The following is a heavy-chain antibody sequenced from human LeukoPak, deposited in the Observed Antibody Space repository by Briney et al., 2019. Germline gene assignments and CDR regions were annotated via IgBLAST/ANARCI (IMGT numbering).Heavy chain of an antibody. CDR1: GGSISSYY. CDR3: ARDPWGEKYFDY. D-gene: IGHD3-16*01. V-gene: IGHV4-59*01. Sequence: SETLSLTCTVSGGSISSYYWSWIRQPPGKGLEWIGYIYYSGSTNYNPSLKSRVTISVDTSKKQFSLKLSSVTAADTAVYYCARDPWGEKYFDYWGQGTLVTVSS. J-gene: IGHJ4*02. CDR2: IYYSGST.